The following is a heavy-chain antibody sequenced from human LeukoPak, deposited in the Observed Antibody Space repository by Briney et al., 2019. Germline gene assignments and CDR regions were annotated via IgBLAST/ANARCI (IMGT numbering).Heavy chain of an antibody. V-gene: IGHV3-53*01. J-gene: IGHJ4*02. CDR3: ASAPDYYASSGRPYFDY. CDR1: GFTVSSNY. Sequence: PGGSLRLSCAASGFTVSSNYMSWVRRAPGKGLEWVSVIYSGGNTYYADSVKGRFTISRDNSKNTLYLQMNNLRAENTAVYYCASAPDYYASSGRPYFDYWGQGTLVTVSS. D-gene: IGHD3-22*01. CDR2: IYSGGNT.